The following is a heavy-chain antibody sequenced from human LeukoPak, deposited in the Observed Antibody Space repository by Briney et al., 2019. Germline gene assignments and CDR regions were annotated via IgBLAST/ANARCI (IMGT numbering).Heavy chain of an antibody. J-gene: IGHJ2*01. V-gene: IGHV3-11*01. CDR2: TSTTGRTI. D-gene: IGHD6-25*01. CDR3: ARDPLQSSGWNWCFDL. CDR1: GFTFGDFH. Sequence: GGSLRLSCAASGFTFGDFHMSWIRLAPGKGLEWVAYTSTTGRTIYYADSVKGRFVISRDNADQSLYLQMNSLRVEDSAMYFCARDPLQSSGWNWCFDLWGRGTLVAVSS.